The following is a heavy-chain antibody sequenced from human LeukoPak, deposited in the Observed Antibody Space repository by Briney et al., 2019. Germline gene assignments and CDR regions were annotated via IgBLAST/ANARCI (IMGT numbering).Heavy chain of an antibody. CDR2: INPNSGGT. CDR3: ATLAPRGYSGYDSDGIDY. CDR1: GYTFTGYY. D-gene: IGHD5-12*01. J-gene: IGHJ4*02. V-gene: IGHV1-2*02. Sequence: ASVKVSCKASGYTFTGYYMHWVRQAPGQGLEWMGWINPNSGGTNYAQKFQGRVTMTRDTSISTAYMELSRLRSDDAAVYYCATLAPRGYSGYDSDGIDYWGQGTLVTVSS.